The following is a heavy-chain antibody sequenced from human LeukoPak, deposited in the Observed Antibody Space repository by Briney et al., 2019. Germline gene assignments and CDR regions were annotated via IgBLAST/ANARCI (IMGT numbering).Heavy chain of an antibody. CDR2: IYYRSKWSN. CDR3: ARGDQNFDY. V-gene: IGHV6-1*01. D-gene: IGHD5-24*01. Sequence: SQTLSLTCAISGDSVSSKSVWNWIRQSPSRGPEWLGRIYYRSKWSNNYAVSVKSRITINPDTSKNQFSLQLSSVTAEDTAVYYCARGDQNFDYWGQGTLVTVSS. J-gene: IGHJ4*02. CDR1: GDSVSSKSV.